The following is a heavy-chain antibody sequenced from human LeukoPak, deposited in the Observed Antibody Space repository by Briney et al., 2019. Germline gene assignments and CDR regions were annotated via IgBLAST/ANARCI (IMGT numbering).Heavy chain of an antibody. J-gene: IGHJ5*02. Sequence: PSETLPLTCTVSGGSISSSSYYWGWIRQPPGKGLEWIGSIYYSGSTYYNPSLKSRVTISVDTSKNQFSLKLSSVTAADTAVYYCARGGPNIVVVAAANNWFDPWGQGTLVTVSS. V-gene: IGHV4-39*07. D-gene: IGHD2-15*01. CDR1: GGSISSSSYY. CDR2: IYYSGST. CDR3: ARGGPNIVVVAAANNWFDP.